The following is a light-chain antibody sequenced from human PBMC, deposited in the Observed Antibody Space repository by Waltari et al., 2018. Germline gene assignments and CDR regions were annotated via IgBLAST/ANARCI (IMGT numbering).Light chain of an antibody. Sequence: QSALTQPASVSGSPGQSITISYTGTSSAFGNYNHVSWFQQHPDKAPKLLIYEVSDRPSGVSDRFSGTKSANTASLTISGLQAEDEAHYYCSSVTSTTTWVFGGGTKLTVL. CDR1: SSAFGNYNH. V-gene: IGLV2-14*01. J-gene: IGLJ3*02. CDR2: EVS. CDR3: SSVTSTTTWV.